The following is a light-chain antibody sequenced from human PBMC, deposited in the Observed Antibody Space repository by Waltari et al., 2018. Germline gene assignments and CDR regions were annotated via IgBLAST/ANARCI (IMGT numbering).Light chain of an antibody. CDR3: AAWDGSLNGWV. Sequence: QSALTQPPSASGTPGQRVTISCSGSSSNIGGGTGKWCQHFPGTAPHLIIYTDDQRPSRVPDRFSASKSGTSASLVISGLQSEDEADYYCAAWDGSLNGWVFGGGTKLTVL. V-gene: IGLV1-44*01. CDR2: TDD. J-gene: IGLJ3*02. CDR1: SSNIGGGT.